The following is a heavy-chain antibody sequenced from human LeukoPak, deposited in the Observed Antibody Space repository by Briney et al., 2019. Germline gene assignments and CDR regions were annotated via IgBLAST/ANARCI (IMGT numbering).Heavy chain of an antibody. CDR2: IYWNDDK. J-gene: IGHJ6*02. CDR1: GFSLSTSGVG. V-gene: IGHV2-5*01. CDR3: AHHRLELRDYYYYYGMDV. D-gene: IGHD3-16*01. Sequence: SGPTLVNPTQTLTLTCTFSGFSLSTSGVGVGWIRQPPGKALEWLALIYWNDDKRYSPSLKSRLTITKDTSKNQVVLTMTNMDPVDTATYYCAHHRLELRDYYYYYGMDVWGQGTTVTVSS.